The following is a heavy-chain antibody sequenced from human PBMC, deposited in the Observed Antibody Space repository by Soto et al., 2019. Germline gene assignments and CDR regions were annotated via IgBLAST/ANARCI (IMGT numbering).Heavy chain of an antibody. D-gene: IGHD5-18*01. CDR2: IWYDGSNK. V-gene: IGHV3-33*01. CDR1: GFTFSSHG. CDR3: ARDGYNGLDY. Sequence: QVQLVESGGGVVQPGRSLRLSCLATGFTFSSHGMHWVRQAPGKGLEWVAYIWYDGSNKNHADSVKGRFTISRDDAKNTLYLQMNSLRGEDTAVYYCARDGYNGLDYWGQGTLVTVPS. J-gene: IGHJ4*02.